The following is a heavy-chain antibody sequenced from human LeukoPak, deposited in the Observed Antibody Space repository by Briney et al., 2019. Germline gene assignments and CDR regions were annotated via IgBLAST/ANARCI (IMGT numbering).Heavy chain of an antibody. D-gene: IGHD5-12*01. J-gene: IGHJ4*02. V-gene: IGHV3-23*01. Sequence: GGSLRLSCAASGFTFSTYAMSWVRQAPGKGREWVSTISGSGGSTYYADSVKGRFTISRDNSKNTLYLQMNSLRAEDTAVYYCAKLRGATINAWYFDYWGQGTLVTVSS. CDR2: ISGSGGST. CDR1: GFTFSTYA. CDR3: AKLRGATINAWYFDY.